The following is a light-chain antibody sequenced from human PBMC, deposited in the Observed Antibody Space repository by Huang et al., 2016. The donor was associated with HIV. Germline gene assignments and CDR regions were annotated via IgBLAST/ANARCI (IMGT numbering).Light chain of an antibody. CDR3: QQYNNWPPFT. V-gene: IGKV3-15*01. Sequence: EIVMTQYPATLSVSQGERATLSCRASQSVSSNLAWYQQKPGQAPRLLIYGASTRATGIRARFIGRGSATEFTLTSRGLLSEDVAVYYCQQYNNWPPFTFGPGTKVDIK. J-gene: IGKJ3*01. CDR1: QSVSSN. CDR2: GAS.